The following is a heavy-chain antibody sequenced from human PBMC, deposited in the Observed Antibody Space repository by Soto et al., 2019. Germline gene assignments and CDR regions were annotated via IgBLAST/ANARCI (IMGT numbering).Heavy chain of an antibody. D-gene: IGHD3-10*01. CDR1: GFTFSSHS. CDR2: ISADGNYE. CDR3: AAGKSHYRAARVNPLDY. V-gene: IGHV3-30-3*01. Sequence: GGSLRLSCAASGFTFSSHSMHWVRQAPGKGLEWVAVISADGNYEHYAESVRGRFSISRDNLKNTLSLHMSSLRDEDTAVYSCAAGKSHYRAARVNPLDYWGQGTLVTVSS. J-gene: IGHJ4*02.